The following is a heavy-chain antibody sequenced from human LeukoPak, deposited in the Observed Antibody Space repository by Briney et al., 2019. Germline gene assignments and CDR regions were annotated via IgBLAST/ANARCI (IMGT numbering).Heavy chain of an antibody. CDR2: TSDDGSTK. J-gene: IGHJ4*02. Sequence: GGSLRLSCTASGFTFSSYAMHWVRQAPGKGLQWLALTSDDGSTKYYADSVKGRFTISRDISQNTLFLQMNSLRAEETAMYYCARAPGGFHGDYSPIAYWGQGTLVTVSS. CDR3: ARAPGGFHGDYSPIAY. CDR1: GFTFSSYA. V-gene: IGHV3-30-3*01. D-gene: IGHD4-17*01.